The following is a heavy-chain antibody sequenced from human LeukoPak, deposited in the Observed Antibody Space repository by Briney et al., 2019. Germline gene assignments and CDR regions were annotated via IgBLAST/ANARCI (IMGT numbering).Heavy chain of an antibody. CDR1: GGSFSGYY. CDR3: ARPLYSSSYNWFDP. CDR2: INHSGST. V-gene: IGHV4-34*01. D-gene: IGHD6-13*01. J-gene: IGHJ5*02. Sequence: SETLSFTCAVYGGSFSGYYWSWIRQPPGKGLEWIGEINHSGSTNYNPSLKSRVTISVDTSKNQFSLKLSSVTAADTAVYYCARPLYSSSYNWFDPWGQGTLVTVSS.